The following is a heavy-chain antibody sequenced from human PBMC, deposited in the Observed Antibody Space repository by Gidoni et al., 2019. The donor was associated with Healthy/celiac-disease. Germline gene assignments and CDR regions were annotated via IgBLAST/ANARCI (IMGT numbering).Heavy chain of an antibody. CDR1: GYSFTSYW. CDR3: ARTTVTTFSNYYYYYGMDV. D-gene: IGHD4-17*01. Sequence: VQLVQSGAEVKKPGESLRISCKGSGYSFTSYWISWVRQMPGKGLEWMGRIDPSDSYTNYSPSFQGHVTISADKSISTAYLQWSSLKASDTAMYYCARTTVTTFSNYYYYYGMDVWGQGTTVTVSS. V-gene: IGHV5-10-1*03. J-gene: IGHJ6*02. CDR2: IDPSDSYT.